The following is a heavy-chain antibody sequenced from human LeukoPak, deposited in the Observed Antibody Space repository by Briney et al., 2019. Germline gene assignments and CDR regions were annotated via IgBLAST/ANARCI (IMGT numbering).Heavy chain of an antibody. V-gene: IGHV3-66*02. D-gene: IGHD4/OR15-4a*01. CDR1: GFTVSSNY. Sequence: GGSLRLSCAASGFTVSSNYMSWVRQAPGKGLEWVSVIYSGGSTYYADSVKGRFTISSDNSKNTLYLQMNSLRAEDTAVYYCAKTGTDYPDAFDIWGQGTMVTVSS. CDR3: AKTGTDYPDAFDI. CDR2: IYSGGST. J-gene: IGHJ3*02.